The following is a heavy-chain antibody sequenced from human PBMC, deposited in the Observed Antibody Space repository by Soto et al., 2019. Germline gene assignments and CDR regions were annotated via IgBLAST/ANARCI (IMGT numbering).Heavy chain of an antibody. CDR3: ARVQDRTYYYYGMDV. Sequence: LRLSCAASGFTFSSYAMHWVRQAPGKGLEWVAVISYDGSNKYYADSVKGRFTISRDNSKNTLYLQMNSLRAEDTAVYYCARVQDRTYYYYGMDVWGQGTTVTVSS. V-gene: IGHV3-30-3*01. CDR2: ISYDGSNK. J-gene: IGHJ6*02. CDR1: GFTFSSYA.